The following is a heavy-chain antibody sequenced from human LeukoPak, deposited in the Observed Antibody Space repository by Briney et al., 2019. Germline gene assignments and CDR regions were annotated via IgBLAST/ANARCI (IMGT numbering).Heavy chain of an antibody. Sequence: ASVKVSCKASGGTFSSYAISWVRQAPGQGLEWMGRIIPILGIANYAQKFQGRVTITADKSTSTAYMELSSLRSEDTAVYYCAREGRYTSGAYYYYYGMDVWGQGTTVTVSS. CDR3: AREGRYTSGAYYYYYGMDV. CDR2: IIPILGIA. D-gene: IGHD6-25*01. J-gene: IGHJ6*02. V-gene: IGHV1-69*04. CDR1: GGTFSSYA.